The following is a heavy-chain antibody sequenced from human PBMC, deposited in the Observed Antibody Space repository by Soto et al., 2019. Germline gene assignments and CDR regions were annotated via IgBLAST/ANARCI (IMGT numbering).Heavy chain of an antibody. CDR2: TYYRSRWYN. D-gene: IGHD1-7*01. J-gene: IGHJ6*03. CDR3: AGTTSHQWYYMDV. Sequence: QVQLQESGPGLVKPSQTLSLTCAISGDSVSSNSAAWNWIRLSPSRGLECLARTYYRSRWYNDYAVSVSSRITVNPDTSKNQFSLQLTSVTPEDTAVYYCAGTTSHQWYYMDVWGKGTTVTVSS. V-gene: IGHV6-1*01. CDR1: GDSVSSNSAA.